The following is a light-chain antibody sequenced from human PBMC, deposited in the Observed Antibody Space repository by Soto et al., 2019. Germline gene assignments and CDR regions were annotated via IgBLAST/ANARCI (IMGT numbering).Light chain of an antibody. J-gene: IGKJ1*01. Sequence: DIQMTQSPSSLSASVGDRVTITCRAKESVSSYVNWYQQKPGKAPKLLIYAASSLQSGVPARFSGSGSVTDFTLTISGLQPEDFATYYCEQSYSKWTFGQGTKVEIK. CDR1: ESVSSY. V-gene: IGKV1-39*01. CDR2: AAS. CDR3: EQSYSKWT.